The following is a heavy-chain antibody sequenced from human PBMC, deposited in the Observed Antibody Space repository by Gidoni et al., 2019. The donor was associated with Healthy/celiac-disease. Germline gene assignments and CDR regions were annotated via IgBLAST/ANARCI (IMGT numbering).Heavy chain of an antibody. V-gene: IGHV3-23*01. D-gene: IGHD6-13*01. CDR1: GSTFSSYA. J-gene: IGHJ4*02. CDR2: ISCSGGSR. CDR3: AKGGIAAAYLFDY. Sequence: EVQLLESGGGVVQPGGCRRLSCAASGSTFSSYARSWVRQAPGKGLGWVSAISCSGGSRYYADSVKGRFTISRDNSKNTLYLQMNSLRAEDTAVYYCAKGGIAAAYLFDYWGQGTLVTVSS.